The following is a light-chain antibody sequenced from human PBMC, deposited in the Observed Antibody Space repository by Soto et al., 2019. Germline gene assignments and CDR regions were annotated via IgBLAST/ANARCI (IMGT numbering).Light chain of an antibody. J-gene: IGKJ2*01. CDR3: QQYYAIPYT. CDR1: QSVLYSSDNKYY. V-gene: IGKV4-1*01. Sequence: DIVMTQSPDSLAVSLGERATINYKSSQSVLYSSDNKYYLAWYQQKPGQPPKLLIYWASTRESGVPDRFSGSGSGTDFTLTISSLQAGDVAVYYCQQYYAIPYTFGQGTKLEIK. CDR2: WAS.